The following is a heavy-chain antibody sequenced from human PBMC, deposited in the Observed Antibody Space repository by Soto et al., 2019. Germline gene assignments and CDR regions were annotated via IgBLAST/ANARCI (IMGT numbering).Heavy chain of an antibody. CDR2: IYHSGST. CDR1: GYSISSGYY. J-gene: IGHJ4*02. CDR3: ARVAPTYYYGSGSPNYFDY. V-gene: IGHV4-38-2*02. Sequence: SETLSLTCTVSGYSISSGYYWGWIRQPPGKGLEWIGSIYHSGSTYYNPSLKSRVTISVDTSKNQFSLKLSSVTAADTAVYYCARVAPTYYYGSGSPNYFDYWGQGTLVTVSS. D-gene: IGHD3-10*01.